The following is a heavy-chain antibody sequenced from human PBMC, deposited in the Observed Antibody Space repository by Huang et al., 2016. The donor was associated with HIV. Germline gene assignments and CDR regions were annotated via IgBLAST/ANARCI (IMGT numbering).Heavy chain of an antibody. CDR3: ARGVRFYKNKDVPPNTSWGYYHYYMDA. CDR1: GYTFTNYD. Sequence: QVQLLQSGAEVKKPGASVKISCKTSGYTFTNYDLNWVRQATGQRLEWMGWVKPKSGNTGFAQKCQDRVSMTRTTSITSAYMELRDLRSDDTAVYYCARGVRFYKNKDVPPNTSWGYYHYYMDAWGKGTTVTVS. CDR2: VKPKSGNT. V-gene: IGHV1-8*02. J-gene: IGHJ6*03. D-gene: IGHD7-27*01.